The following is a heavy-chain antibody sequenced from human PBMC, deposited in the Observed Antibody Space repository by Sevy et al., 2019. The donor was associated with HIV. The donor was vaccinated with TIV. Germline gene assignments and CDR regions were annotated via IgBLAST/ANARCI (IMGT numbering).Heavy chain of an antibody. Sequence: GGSLRLSCAASGFTFNKYSMSWVRQPPGKGLEWVATLSFGRGEINYADSVKGRFTISRDNSKNSFYLQMNNPRAEDTALYYCAREGCTKPHDYWGQGTLVTVSS. CDR2: LSFGRGEI. D-gene: IGHD2-8*01. CDR1: GFTFNKYS. V-gene: IGHV3-23*01. J-gene: IGHJ4*02. CDR3: AREGCTKPHDY.